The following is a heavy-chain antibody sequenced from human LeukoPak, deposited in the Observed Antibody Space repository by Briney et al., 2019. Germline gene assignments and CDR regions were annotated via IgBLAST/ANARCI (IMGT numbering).Heavy chain of an antibody. D-gene: IGHD3-22*01. V-gene: IGHV4-34*01. CDR2: INHSGST. J-gene: IGHJ4*02. CDR1: GGSFSGYY. Sequence: PSETLSLTCAVYGGSFSGYYWSWIRQPPGKGLEWIGEINHSGSTNYNPSLKSRVTISVDTSKNQFSLKLSSVTAADTAVYYCARGRSTFYYDSSGLLGYWGQGTLVTVSS. CDR3: ARGRSTFYYDSSGLLGY.